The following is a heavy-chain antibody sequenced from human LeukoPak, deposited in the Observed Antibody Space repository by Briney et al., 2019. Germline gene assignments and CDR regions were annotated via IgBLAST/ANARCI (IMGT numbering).Heavy chain of an antibody. Sequence: PGRSLRLSCAASGFTFSDYSINWVRQAPAKGLEWVSSINPTSTSIYYADAVRGRFTISRDNAKNSVYLQMNSLRAEDTAVYYCVRDYYYGSGAGGYGYWGQGTLVTVSS. CDR1: GFTFSDYS. V-gene: IGHV3-21*01. CDR3: VRDYYYGSGAGGYGY. D-gene: IGHD3-10*01. J-gene: IGHJ4*02. CDR2: INPTSTSI.